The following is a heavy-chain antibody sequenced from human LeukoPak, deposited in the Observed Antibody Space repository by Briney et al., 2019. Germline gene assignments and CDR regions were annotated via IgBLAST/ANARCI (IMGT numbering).Heavy chain of an antibody. CDR1: GGTFSSYA. Sequence: SVKVSCKASGGTFSSYAISWVRQAPGQGLEWMGRIIPILGIANYAQKFQSRVTITADKSTSTAYMELSSLRSEDTAVYYCASHAPCSGGSCYKFDPWGQGTLVTVSS. V-gene: IGHV1-69*04. CDR2: IIPILGIA. J-gene: IGHJ5*02. D-gene: IGHD2-15*01. CDR3: ASHAPCSGGSCYKFDP.